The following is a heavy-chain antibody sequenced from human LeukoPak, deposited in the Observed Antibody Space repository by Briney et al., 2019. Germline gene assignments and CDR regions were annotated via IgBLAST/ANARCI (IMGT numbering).Heavy chain of an antibody. CDR3: ARLRWDFYGMDV. V-gene: IGHV3-53*01. D-gene: IGHD3-3*01. J-gene: IGHJ6*02. CDR2: IYSGGST. Sequence: QPGGSLRLSCAASGFTVSSNYMSWVRQAPGKGLEWVSVIYSGGSTYYADSVMGRFTISRDNSKNTLYLQMNGLRAEDTAVYYCARLRWDFYGMDVWGQGTTVTVSS. CDR1: GFTVSSNY.